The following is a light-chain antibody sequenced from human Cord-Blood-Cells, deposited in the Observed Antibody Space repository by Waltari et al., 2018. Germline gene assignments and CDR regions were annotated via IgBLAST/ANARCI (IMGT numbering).Light chain of an antibody. CDR2: KAS. J-gene: IGKJ2*01. Sequence: DIQMPQSPSTLSASVGDRATITCRASQSISSWLAWYQQKPGKAPKLLIYKASSLESGVPSRFSGSGSGTEFTLTISSLQPDDFATYYCQQYNSYSYTFGQGTKLEIK. CDR3: QQYNSYSYT. V-gene: IGKV1-5*03. CDR1: QSISSW.